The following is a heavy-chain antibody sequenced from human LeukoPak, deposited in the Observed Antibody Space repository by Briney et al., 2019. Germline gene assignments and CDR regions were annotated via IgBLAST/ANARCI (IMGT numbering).Heavy chain of an antibody. CDR3: ARDRKDTVVVPAAISYYYYYYMDV. CDR2: IYTSGST. Sequence: SETLSLTCTVSGGSISSYYWSWIRQPAGKGLEWIGRIYTSGSTNYNPSLKSRVTISVDTSKNQFSLRLSSVTAADTAVYYCARDRKDTVVVPAAISYYYYYYMDVWGKGTTVTVSS. D-gene: IGHD2-2*01. CDR1: GGSISSYY. J-gene: IGHJ6*03. V-gene: IGHV4-4*07.